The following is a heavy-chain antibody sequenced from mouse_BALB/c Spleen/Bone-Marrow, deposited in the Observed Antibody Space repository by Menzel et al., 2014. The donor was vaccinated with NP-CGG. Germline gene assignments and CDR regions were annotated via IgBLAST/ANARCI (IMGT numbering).Heavy chain of an antibody. CDR2: ILPGSGTT. CDR3: ARDYRYDGAMDY. D-gene: IGHD2-14*01. V-gene: IGHV1-9*01. CDR1: GYTFSSYW. J-gene: IGHJ4*01. Sequence: QVQLQQSGAELMKPGASVKISCKATGYTFSSYWIEWVKQRPGHGLEWIGEILPGSGTTNYNENFKGKATFTADTSSNTAYMQLSSLTSEDSAVYYCARDYRYDGAMDYWGQGTSVIVSS.